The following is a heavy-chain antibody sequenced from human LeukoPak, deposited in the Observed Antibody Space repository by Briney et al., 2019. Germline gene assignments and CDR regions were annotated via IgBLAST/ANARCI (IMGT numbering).Heavy chain of an antibody. CDR2: IYYSGST. V-gene: IGHV4-30-4*01. Sequence: SQTLSLTCTVSGGASSSGDYYWSWIRQPPGKGLEWIGYIYYSGSTYYNPSLKSRVTISVDTSKNQFSLKLSSVTAAGTAVYYCARDGDSSAGAFDIWGQGTMVTVSS. J-gene: IGHJ3*02. D-gene: IGHD3-22*01. CDR1: GGASSSGDYY. CDR3: ARDGDSSAGAFDI.